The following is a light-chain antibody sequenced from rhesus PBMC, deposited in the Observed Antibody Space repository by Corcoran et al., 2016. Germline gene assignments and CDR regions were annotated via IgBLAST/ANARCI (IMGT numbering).Light chain of an antibody. CDR2: YGS. J-gene: IGKJ2*01. CDR1: QGINHY. Sequence: DIQMTQSPSSLSASVEDRVTITCRASQGINHYLSWYQQKPGKAPKPLIHYGSSLETGVPSRFSGRGSGTDYTLTLSSLQPDDIATYYCQQYNNSPYSFGQGTKVEIK. V-gene: IGKV1-66*01. CDR3: QQYNNSPYS.